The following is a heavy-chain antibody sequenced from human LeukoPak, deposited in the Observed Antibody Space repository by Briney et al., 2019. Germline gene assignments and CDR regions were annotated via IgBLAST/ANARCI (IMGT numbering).Heavy chain of an antibody. V-gene: IGHV3-53*01. D-gene: IGHD3-10*01. Sequence: VGSLRLSCAASGFTPSTNYMNCVRHAPREGLECVSILYSGSDKYYADSAKGRFTISRDSSKNILSLQMNNLRAEDTAVYYCARVGDHFHWYLDLWGRGTLVTVSS. CDR1: GFTPSTNY. CDR3: ARVGDHFHWYLDL. J-gene: IGHJ2*01. CDR2: LYSGSDK.